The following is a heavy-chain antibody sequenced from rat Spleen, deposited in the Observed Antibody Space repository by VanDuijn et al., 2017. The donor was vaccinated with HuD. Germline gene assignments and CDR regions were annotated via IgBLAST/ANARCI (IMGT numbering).Heavy chain of an antibody. D-gene: IGHD5-1*01. CDR1: GYSITSNY. V-gene: IGHV3-1*01. CDR2: ISYSGST. Sequence: EVQLQESGPGLVKPSQSLSLTCSVTGYSITSNYWGWIRKFPGNKMEWIGHISYSGSTSYNPSLKSRISITRETSKNQFFLQLNSVTTEDTATYYCTTDRPGALMEALGQGASVTVSS. CDR3: TTDRPGALMEA. J-gene: IGHJ4*01.